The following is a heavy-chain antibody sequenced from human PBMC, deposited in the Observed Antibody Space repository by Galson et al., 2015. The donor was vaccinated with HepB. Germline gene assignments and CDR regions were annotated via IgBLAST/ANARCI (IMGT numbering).Heavy chain of an antibody. CDR2: INAGNGDT. J-gene: IGHJ4*02. Sequence: SVKVSCKASGYTFTNYNIHWVRQAPGQRLEWMGWINAGNGDTKYSQKFQGRVTITRDTSASTAYMELSSLRYEDTAVYYCARGWAAMGLYWGQGTLVTVSS. D-gene: IGHD5-18*01. CDR3: ARGWAAMGLY. V-gene: IGHV1-3*01. CDR1: GYTFTNYN.